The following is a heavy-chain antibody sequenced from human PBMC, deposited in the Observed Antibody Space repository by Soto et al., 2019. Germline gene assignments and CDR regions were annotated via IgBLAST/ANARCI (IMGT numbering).Heavy chain of an antibody. J-gene: IGHJ5*02. V-gene: IGHV1-18*01. CDR1: GYTFTNFG. CDR3: SRGNDAYKGGRT. D-gene: IGHD1-1*01. Sequence: ASVKVSCKTSGYTFTNFGLSWVRQAPGQGLEWMGWISAYNGNTNYAQNFQGRVTMTTDTSTSTAYMELRSLRSDDTGEYYCSRGNDAYKGGRTWGEGTLVTVSS. CDR2: ISAYNGNT.